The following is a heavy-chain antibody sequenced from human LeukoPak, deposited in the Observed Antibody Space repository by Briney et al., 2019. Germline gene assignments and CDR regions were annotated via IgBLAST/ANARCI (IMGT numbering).Heavy chain of an antibody. CDR1: GFTFSSYS. J-gene: IGHJ4*02. Sequence: GGSLRLSCAASGFTFSSYSMNWVRQAPGKGLEWVSSISSSSSYIYYADSVKGRFTISRDNAKNSLYLQMNSLRAEDTAVYYCAGGDGYNPFDYWGQGTLVTVSS. CDR2: ISSSSSYI. V-gene: IGHV3-21*01. CDR3: AGGDGYNPFDY. D-gene: IGHD5-24*01.